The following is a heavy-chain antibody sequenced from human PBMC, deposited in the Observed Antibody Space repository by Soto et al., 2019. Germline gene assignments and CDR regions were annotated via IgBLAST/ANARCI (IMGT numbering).Heavy chain of an antibody. J-gene: IGHJ5*02. CDR1: GYTFINFG. V-gene: IGHV1-18*01. CDR3: AREPPRATAGLNYFDP. Sequence: QVQLVQSGTEVKKPGASVKVSCKTSGYTFINFGIGWVRQAPGQGLEWMRWISPFNGHTHYAQKFQGRVSLTTDTSTSTAFLELRSLTYDDTAVYYCAREPPRATAGLNYFDPWGQGTLVTVSS. D-gene: IGHD6-13*01. CDR2: ISPFNGHT.